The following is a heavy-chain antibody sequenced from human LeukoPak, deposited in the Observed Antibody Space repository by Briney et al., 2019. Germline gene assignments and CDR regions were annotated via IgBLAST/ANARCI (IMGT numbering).Heavy chain of an antibody. D-gene: IGHD3-10*01. Sequence: GGSLRLSCAASGFTFSDYYMSWIRQAPGKGLEWVSYISSSGSTIYYADSVKGRFTISRDNGKNTLYLHMNNLRAEDTAVYYCARGEVYGSGKTDYWGRGTLVSVSS. V-gene: IGHV3-11*04. CDR3: ARGEVYGSGKTDY. CDR1: GFTFSDYY. J-gene: IGHJ4*02. CDR2: ISSSGSTI.